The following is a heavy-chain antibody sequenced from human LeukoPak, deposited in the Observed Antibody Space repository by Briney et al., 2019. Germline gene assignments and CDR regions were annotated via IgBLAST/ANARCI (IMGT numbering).Heavy chain of an antibody. CDR2: FALEDGEK. D-gene: IGHD1-14*01. J-gene: IGHJ4*02. CDR1: GYTLSDLS. CDR3: ATAFAGNLVDY. Sequence: ASVKVSCKVSGYTLSDLSMHWVRQAPGKGLEWMGSFALEDGEKIYAQKFQGRVTMTEDTSTDTAYMELSSLRSEDPAVYYCATAFAGNLVDYWGQGTLVTVSS. V-gene: IGHV1-24*01.